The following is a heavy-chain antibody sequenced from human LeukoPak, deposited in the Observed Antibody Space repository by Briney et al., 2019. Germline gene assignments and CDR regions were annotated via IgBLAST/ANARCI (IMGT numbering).Heavy chain of an antibody. J-gene: IGHJ6*02. V-gene: IGHV1-3*01. D-gene: IGHD3-22*01. CDR1: GYTFSTYT. CDR3: ARDLGLSSGYAYYYYGMDV. CDR2: INAGNGNT. Sequence: GASVTVSCKASGYTFSTYTIHWVRQAPGQRREWMGWINAGNGNTKYSQKFQGRVTITRDTSASTAYMELSSLRSEDTAMYYCARDLGLSSGYAYYYYGMDVWGQGTTVIVSS.